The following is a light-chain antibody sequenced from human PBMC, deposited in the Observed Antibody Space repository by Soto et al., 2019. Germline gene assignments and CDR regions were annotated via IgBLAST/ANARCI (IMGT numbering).Light chain of an antibody. CDR3: SSYISSITSHV. CDR2: EVN. Sequence: QSALTQPPSVSGSPGQSVTISCTGSTSDFATHNSVSWYQQAPGTAPKLIIYEVNNRPSGVPDRFSESKSGNTASLTISGLQPEDEADYSCSSYISSITSHVFGTGTKVTVL. V-gene: IGLV2-18*02. J-gene: IGLJ1*01. CDR1: TSDFATHNS.